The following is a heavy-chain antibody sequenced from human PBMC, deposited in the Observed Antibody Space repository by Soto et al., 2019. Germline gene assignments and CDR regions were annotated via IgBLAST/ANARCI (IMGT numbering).Heavy chain of an antibody. CDR1: GFTFTNYA. CDR2: ISGSGSST. CDR3: AYFTALNYYYGMDV. D-gene: IGHD1-26*01. V-gene: IGHV3-23*01. Sequence: EGQLLESGGGLVQPGGSTRLSCAASGFTFTNYAMSWVRQAPGKGLEWVSAISGSGSSTYYADSVKGRFTISRDNSENTLFLQMNSLRAEDTAVYYCAYFTALNYYYGMDVWGQGTAVTVSS. J-gene: IGHJ6*02.